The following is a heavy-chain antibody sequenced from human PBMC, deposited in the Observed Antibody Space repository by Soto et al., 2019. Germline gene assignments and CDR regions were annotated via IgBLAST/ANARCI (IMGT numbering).Heavy chain of an antibody. V-gene: IGHV3-48*02. CDR2: ISSSGSTI. D-gene: IGHD2-21*01. CDR3: ARGRGYCGGTNCYLDY. Sequence: GGSLRLSCAASGFSLSSHSMKWVRQAPGKGLEWVSYISSSGSTIYYADSVKGRFTISRDNAKNSLYLQMNSLRDDDTAVYYCARGRGYCGGTNCYLDYWGQGALVTVSS. CDR1: GFSLSSHS. J-gene: IGHJ4*02.